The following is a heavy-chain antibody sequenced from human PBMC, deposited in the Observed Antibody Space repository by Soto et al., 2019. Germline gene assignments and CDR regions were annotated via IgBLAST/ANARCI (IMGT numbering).Heavy chain of an antibody. J-gene: IGHJ4*02. CDR2: IYYSGST. CDR1: GGSIRSGGYY. D-gene: IGHD1-26*01. CDR3: ARVARGRVVGATPPCFDY. Sequence: SETLSLTCTVSGGSIRSGGYYWSWIRQNPGKGLEWIGHIYYSGSTYYNPSLKSRVSISVDTSKNQFSLKLTSVTAADTAVYYCARVARGRVVGATPPCFDYWGQGTLVTVSS. V-gene: IGHV4-31*03.